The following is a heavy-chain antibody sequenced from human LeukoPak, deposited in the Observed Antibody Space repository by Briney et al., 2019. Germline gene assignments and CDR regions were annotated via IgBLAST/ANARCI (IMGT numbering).Heavy chain of an antibody. CDR2: MNPNSGNT. J-gene: IGHJ4*02. CDR1: GYTFTSYD. V-gene: IGHV1-8*01. Sequence: ASVKVSCKASGYTFTSYDINWVRQATGQGLEWMGWMNPNSGNTGYAQRFQGRVTMTRNTSISTAYMELSSLRSEDTAVYYCARVKRECMIVVDTFDYWGQGTLVTVSS. D-gene: IGHD3-22*01. CDR3: ARVKRECMIVVDTFDY.